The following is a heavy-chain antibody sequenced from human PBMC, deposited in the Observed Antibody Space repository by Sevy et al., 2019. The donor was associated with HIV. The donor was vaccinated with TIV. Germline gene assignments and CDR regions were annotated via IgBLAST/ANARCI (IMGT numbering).Heavy chain of an antibody. D-gene: IGHD3-22*01. V-gene: IGHV3-23*01. Sequence: GGSLILSCTASGLTFSSYVMSWVRQAPGKGLEWVSTISGSGGYTYGAGAMKSRFTISRDNSKNTVYLQMNSLTVEDTAMYYCAKEYGSGYSWGQGILVTVSS. CDR3: AKEYGSGYS. CDR2: ISGSGGYT. J-gene: IGHJ4*02. CDR1: GLTFSSYV.